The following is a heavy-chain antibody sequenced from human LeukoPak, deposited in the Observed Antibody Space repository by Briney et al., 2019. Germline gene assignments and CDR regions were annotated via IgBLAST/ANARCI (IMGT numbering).Heavy chain of an antibody. CDR3: ARDRGNSYMDV. CDR1: GFPFSSYD. D-gene: IGHD1/OR15-1a*01. J-gene: IGHJ6*03. Sequence: GGSLTLSCAASGFPFSSYDMHWARHSTGKGLEWVSRIGTSGDTYYPGSVKGRFTISRENAKNSLYLQMNSLRAGDTAVYYCARDRGNSYMDVWGKGITVSVSS. CDR2: IGTSGDT. V-gene: IGHV3-13*04.